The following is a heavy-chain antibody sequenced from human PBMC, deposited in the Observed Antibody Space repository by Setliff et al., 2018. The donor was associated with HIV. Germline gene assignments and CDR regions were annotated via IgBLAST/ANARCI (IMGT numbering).Heavy chain of an antibody. CDR2: INPTGGRT. D-gene: IGHD3-3*01. V-gene: IGHV1-46*01. J-gene: IGHJ3*02. CDR1: GYSFTNHY. Sequence: ASVKVSCKPSGYSFTNHYMHWVRQAPGQGLEWMGVINPTGGRTRNTQKFQGRVAMTRDTSTSTVYMELRSLGSDDTAVYYCARVACYYSVWSGLGDAFDIWGQGTMVTVSS. CDR3: ARVACYYSVWSGLGDAFDI.